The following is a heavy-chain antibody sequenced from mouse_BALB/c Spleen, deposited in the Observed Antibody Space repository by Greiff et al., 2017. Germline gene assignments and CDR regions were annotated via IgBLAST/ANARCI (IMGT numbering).Heavy chain of an antibody. Sequence: EVKLMESGGGLVQPGGSLKLSCAASGFTFSSYGMSWVRQTPDKRLELVATIISNGGSTYYPDSVKGRFTISRDNAKNTLYLQMSSLKSEDTAMYYCARSDGYYGTYAYWGQGTLVTVSA. J-gene: IGHJ3*01. CDR2: IISNGGST. V-gene: IGHV5-6-3*01. CDR1: GFTFSSYG. D-gene: IGHD2-3*01. CDR3: ARSDGYYGTYAY.